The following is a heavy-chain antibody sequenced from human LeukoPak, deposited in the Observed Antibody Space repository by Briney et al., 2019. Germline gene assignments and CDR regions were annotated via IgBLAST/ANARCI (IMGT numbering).Heavy chain of an antibody. D-gene: IGHD3-10*01. CDR3: ARVFGSGN. V-gene: IGHV3-7*01. J-gene: IGHJ4*02. Sequence: GGSLRLSCAASGFTFSYYWMSWVRQAPGKGLEWVANIKGDGSEKYYVDSVKGRFTISRDSGKNSLYLQMNSLRGEVTAVYYCARVFGSGNWGQGTLVTVSS. CDR2: IKGDGSEK. CDR1: GFTFSYYW.